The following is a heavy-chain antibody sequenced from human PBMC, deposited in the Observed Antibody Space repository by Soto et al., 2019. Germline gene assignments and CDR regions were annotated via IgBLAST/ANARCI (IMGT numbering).Heavy chain of an antibody. D-gene: IGHD1-7*01. CDR1: GYTFTGYY. Sequence: ASVKVSCKASGYTFTGYYMHWVRQAPGQGLEWMGWINPNSGGTNYAQKFQGRVTMTRDTSISTAYMELSRLRSDDTAVYYCARARRGTGTNRFDPWGQGTLVTVSS. CDR2: INPNSGGT. V-gene: IGHV1-2*02. J-gene: IGHJ5*02. CDR3: ARARRGTGTNRFDP.